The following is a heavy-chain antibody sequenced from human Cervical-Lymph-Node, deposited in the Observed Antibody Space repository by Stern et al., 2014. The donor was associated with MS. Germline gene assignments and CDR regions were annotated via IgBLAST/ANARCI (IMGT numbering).Heavy chain of an antibody. CDR3: ARRGYCSGGSCYGGDYFDY. CDR2: INPNSGGT. CDR1: GYTFTDYY. D-gene: IGHD2-15*01. J-gene: IGHJ4*02. Sequence: VQLLESGAEVKKPGASVKVACKASGYTFTDYYIHWVRQAPGQGLEWMGRINPNSGGTNYAQNFQGRVTMTRDTSINTASMELSRLTSDDTAVYYCARRGYCSGGSCYGGDYFDYWGQGTLVTVSS. V-gene: IGHV1-2*06.